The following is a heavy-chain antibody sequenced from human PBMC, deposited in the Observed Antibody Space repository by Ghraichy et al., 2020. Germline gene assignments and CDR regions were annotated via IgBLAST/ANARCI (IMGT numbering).Heavy chain of an antibody. V-gene: IGHV3-7*03. D-gene: IGHD2-8*02. Sequence: ESLNISCAASGLNFKNYWMTWVRQAPGKGPEWVATIKEDGSDKYYVDSVEGRFTISRDNAKNSLYLQMNTLRAEDTAVYFCARGGSDRSLYWIYWGQGTLVAVSS. CDR1: GLNFKNYW. CDR3: ARGGSDRSLYWIY. CDR2: IKEDGSDK. J-gene: IGHJ4*02.